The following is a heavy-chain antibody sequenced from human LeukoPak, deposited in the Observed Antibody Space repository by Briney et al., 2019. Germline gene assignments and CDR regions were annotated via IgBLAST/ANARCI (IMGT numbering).Heavy chain of an antibody. CDR2: YDPETASI. Sequence: ASVRVSCKIGGYMLTEISMHWVRQAPGKGPERMGGYDPETASIIYAQKFLGRLTLTEDTTTDTGYLELSSLTSDDTAVYYCAKVRGTYRSYWYFDHWGRGTLVSVSS. J-gene: IGHJ2*01. CDR1: GYMLTEIS. D-gene: IGHD3-16*02. V-gene: IGHV1-24*01. CDR3: AKVRGTYRSYWYFDH.